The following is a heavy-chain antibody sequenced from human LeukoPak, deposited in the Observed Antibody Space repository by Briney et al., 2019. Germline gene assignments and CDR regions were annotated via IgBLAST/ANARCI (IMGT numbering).Heavy chain of an antibody. Sequence: PSETLSLTCTVSGGSINNYYWSWIRQPPGKGLEWIGYISYSGRTNYNPSLKSRVTISVDTSKNQFSLRLSSVTAADTAVYYCARKTGDLYYFDYWGQGTLVTVSS. D-gene: IGHD7-27*01. CDR2: ISYSGRT. CDR3: ARKTGDLYYFDY. V-gene: IGHV4-59*01. J-gene: IGHJ4*02. CDR1: GGSINNYY.